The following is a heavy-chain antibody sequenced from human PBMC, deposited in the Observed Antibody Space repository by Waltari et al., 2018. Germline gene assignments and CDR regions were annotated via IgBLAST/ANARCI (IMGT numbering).Heavy chain of an antibody. Sequence: QLQLQESGPGLVKPSETLSLTCTVSGGSISSSSYYWGWIRQPPGKGLEWIGSIYYSGDTSYNPSLKSRVTISVDTSKNQFSLKLSSVTAADTAVYYCARHIGYCTNGVCYADYYGMDVWGQGTTVTVSS. J-gene: IGHJ6*02. CDR1: GGSISSSSYY. D-gene: IGHD2-8*01. V-gene: IGHV4-39*01. CDR2: IYYSGDT. CDR3: ARHIGYCTNGVCYADYYGMDV.